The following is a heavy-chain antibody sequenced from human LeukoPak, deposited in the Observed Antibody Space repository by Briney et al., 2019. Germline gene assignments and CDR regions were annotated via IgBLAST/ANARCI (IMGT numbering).Heavy chain of an antibody. J-gene: IGHJ4*02. CDR1: GGSISSSSYY. V-gene: IGHV4-39*01. CDR2: IYYSGTT. Sequence: PSETLSLTCTVSGGSISSSSYYWGWIRQPPGKGLEWIGSIYYSGTTYYNPSLKSRVTISVDTSKNQFSLKVSSVTAADTAVYYCARHDYYYGSGSNTGFDYWGQGTLVTVSS. CDR3: ARHDYYYGSGSNTGFDY. D-gene: IGHD3-10*01.